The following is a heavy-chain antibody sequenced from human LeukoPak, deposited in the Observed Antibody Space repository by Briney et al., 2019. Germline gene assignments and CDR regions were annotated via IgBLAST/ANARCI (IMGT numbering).Heavy chain of an antibody. CDR2: IYYSGST. CDR3: ARKSGDGYNPYYFDY. V-gene: IGHV4-39*01. CDR1: GGSISSSSYY. J-gene: IGHJ4*02. D-gene: IGHD5-24*01. Sequence: SETLSLTCTVSGGSISSSSYYWGWIRQPPGKGLEWIGSIYYSGSTYYNPSLKSRVTISVDTCKNQFSLKLSSVTAADTAVYYCARKSGDGYNPYYFDYWGQGTLVTVSS.